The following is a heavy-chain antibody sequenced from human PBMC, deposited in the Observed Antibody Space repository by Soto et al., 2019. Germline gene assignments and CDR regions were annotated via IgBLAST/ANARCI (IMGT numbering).Heavy chain of an antibody. D-gene: IGHD3-9*01. CDR3: VREDWHRFDS. J-gene: IGHJ4*02. CDR2: ISGGASDK. CDR1: GFMFSAYW. V-gene: IGHV3-7*01. Sequence: EVQLVESGGRLVQPGGSLRLSCAASGFMFSAYWMSWVRQDPGKGLEWVATISGGASDKFYVDSVKGRFTISRDDSKNTLYLQMNSLRDEDTAVYYCVREDWHRFDSWGQGTLFTVSS.